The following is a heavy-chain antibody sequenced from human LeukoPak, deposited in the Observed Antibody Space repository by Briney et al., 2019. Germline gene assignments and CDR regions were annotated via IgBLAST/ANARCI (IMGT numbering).Heavy chain of an antibody. D-gene: IGHD3-3*01. CDR2: INHSGST. CDR3: ARGFQYYDFWSGCRDYYYMDV. V-gene: IGHV4-34*01. J-gene: IGHJ6*03. CDR1: GGSFSGYY. Sequence: SETLSLTCAVYGGSFSGYYWSWIRQPPGKGLEWFGEINHSGSTNYNPSLKSRVTISVDTSKNQFSLKLSSVTAADTAVYYCARGFQYYDFWSGCRDYYYMDVWGKGTTVTVSS.